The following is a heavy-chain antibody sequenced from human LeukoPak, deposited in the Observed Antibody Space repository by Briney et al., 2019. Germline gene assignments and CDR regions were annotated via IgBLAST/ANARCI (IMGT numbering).Heavy chain of an antibody. J-gene: IGHJ5*02. CDR1: GGSISSSSYY. V-gene: IGHV4-30-4*08. Sequence: SETLSLTCTVSGGSISSSSYYWGWIRQPPGKGLEWIGYIYYSGSTYYNPSLKSRVTISVDTSKNQFSLKLSSVTAADTAVYYCARGTAAASVSFDPWGQGTLVTVSS. CDR2: IYYSGST. D-gene: IGHD6-13*01. CDR3: ARGTAAASVSFDP.